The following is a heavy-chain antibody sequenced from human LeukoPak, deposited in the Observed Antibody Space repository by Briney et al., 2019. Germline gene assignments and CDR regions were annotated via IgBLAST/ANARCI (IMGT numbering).Heavy chain of an antibody. Sequence: GWSLRLSCAASGFTFSSYAMSWVRQAPGKGLEWVSAISGSGGSTNYADSVKGRFTISRDNSKNTLYLQMNSLRAEDTAVYYCAKDGGYYGSGSYYCDYWGQGTLVTVSS. CDR3: AKDGGYYGSGSYYCDY. V-gene: IGHV3-23*01. D-gene: IGHD3-10*01. J-gene: IGHJ4*02. CDR1: GFTFSSYA. CDR2: ISGSGGST.